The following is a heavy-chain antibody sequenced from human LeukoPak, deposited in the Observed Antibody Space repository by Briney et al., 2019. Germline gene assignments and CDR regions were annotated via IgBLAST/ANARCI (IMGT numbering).Heavy chain of an antibody. CDR2: ISSSSSTI. CDR1: GFTFSSFA. Sequence: PGGSLRLSCAASGFTFSSFAMNWVRQAPGKGLEWVSYISSSSSTIYYADSVKGRFTISRDNAKNSLYLQMNSLRAEDTAVYYCARDAPRYDYWSVGHPKWFDPWGKGTLVTVSS. J-gene: IGHJ5*02. D-gene: IGHD3-3*01. CDR3: ARDAPRYDYWSVGHPKWFDP. V-gene: IGHV3-48*01.